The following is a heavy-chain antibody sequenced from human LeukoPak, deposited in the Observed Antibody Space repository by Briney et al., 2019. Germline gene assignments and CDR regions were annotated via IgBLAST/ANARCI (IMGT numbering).Heavy chain of an antibody. CDR2: ISGSGGST. Sequence: GGSLRLSCAASGFTFSSYAMSWVRQPPGKGLEWVSSISGSGGSTYYADSVKGRFTIYRDNSKNTLYLQMNSLRAEDTAVYYCAKVHKQGCFQHWGQGTLVTVSS. J-gene: IGHJ1*01. V-gene: IGHV3-23*01. CDR1: GFTFSSYA. CDR3: AKVHKQGCFQH. D-gene: IGHD2-15*01.